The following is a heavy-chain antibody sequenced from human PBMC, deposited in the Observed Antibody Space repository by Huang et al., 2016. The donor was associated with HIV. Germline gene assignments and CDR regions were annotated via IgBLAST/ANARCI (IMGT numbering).Heavy chain of an antibody. CDR2: IYWDDEK. CDR3: AHTPPRGHYAPGFFDY. D-gene: IGHD3-3*01. Sequence: QITLKESGPTLVKPTQTLTLTCSFSGFSLTTNGEGVAWIRQPPGKALEWLALIYWDDEKRYLTSLMTRLTITKDTSKKQEVLTVANMDPVETATDYCAHTPPRGHYAPGFFDYWGQGALVTVSS. V-gene: IGHV2-5*02. CDR1: GFSLTTNGEG. J-gene: IGHJ4*02.